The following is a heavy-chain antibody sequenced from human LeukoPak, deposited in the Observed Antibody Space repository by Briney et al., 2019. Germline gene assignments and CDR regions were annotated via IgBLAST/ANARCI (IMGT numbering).Heavy chain of an antibody. V-gene: IGHV1-2*06. J-gene: IGHJ4*02. CDR2: INPNNGGT. CDR3: TRESGSYHGNDY. CDR1: GYTFTGYY. D-gene: IGHD1-26*01. Sequence: ASVKVSCKASGYTFTGYYIHWVRQAPGQGLEWMGRINPNNGGTNYAQKFQGRVTITGDTSINTAYMELSSLRSDDTAVYYCTRESGSYHGNDYWGQGTLVTVSS.